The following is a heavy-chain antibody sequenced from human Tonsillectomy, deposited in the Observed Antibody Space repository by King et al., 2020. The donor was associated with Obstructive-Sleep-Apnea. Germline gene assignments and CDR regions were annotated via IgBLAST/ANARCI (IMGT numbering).Heavy chain of an antibody. CDR3: ARDVVNY. Sequence: VQLVESGGGLVQPGGSLRLSCAASGFAFSAYWMSWVRQSPGKGLEWVATIKEDGSERYYVDSVRGRFTISRDNTKMSMDLQMNSLRVEDTAVYYCARDVVNYWGQGALVTVSS. J-gene: IGHJ4*02. CDR1: GFAFSAYW. CDR2: IKEDGSER. V-gene: IGHV3-7*01.